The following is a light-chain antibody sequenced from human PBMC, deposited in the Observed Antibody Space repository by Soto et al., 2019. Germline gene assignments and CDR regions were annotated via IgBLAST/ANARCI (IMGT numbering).Light chain of an antibody. CDR3: QQYNSWPLT. Sequence: EVLMKQSPATLAASPGESVTLSCRASQSVYSNLAWYQQKPGQAPRLLSYGASTRATGLPARFSGSGSGTDFTLTISSLQSEDVAVYYCQQYNSWPLTFGGGTKVEIK. J-gene: IGKJ4*01. CDR1: QSVYSN. CDR2: GAS. V-gene: IGKV3-15*01.